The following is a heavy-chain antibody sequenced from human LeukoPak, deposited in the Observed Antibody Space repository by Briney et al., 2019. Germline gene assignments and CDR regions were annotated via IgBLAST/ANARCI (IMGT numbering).Heavy chain of an antibody. D-gene: IGHD5-12*01. Sequence: PGGSLRLSCAASGFTFSNYWISWVRQAPGKGLEWVANIKHDGNEKYFVHSVKGRFTVSRDNAKNSLYLQMNSLRVEDTAVYYCARGGYSFDYLGQGTLVTVSS. CDR3: ARGGYSFDY. V-gene: IGHV3-7*01. CDR1: GFTFSNYW. CDR2: IKHDGNEK. J-gene: IGHJ4*02.